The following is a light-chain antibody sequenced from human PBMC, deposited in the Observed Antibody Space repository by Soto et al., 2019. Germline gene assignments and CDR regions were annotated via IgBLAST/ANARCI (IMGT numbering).Light chain of an antibody. J-gene: IGKJ4*01. CDR1: QSVSSSY. CDR2: GAS. Sequence: EIVLTQSPGTLSLSPGERATLSCRASQSVSSSYLGWYQQKPGQAPRLLISGASSRATGIPDRFSGSGSGTFFTLPISRLEPEDFAVYYCQQYGSSPLTFGGGTKVEIK. CDR3: QQYGSSPLT. V-gene: IGKV3-20*01.